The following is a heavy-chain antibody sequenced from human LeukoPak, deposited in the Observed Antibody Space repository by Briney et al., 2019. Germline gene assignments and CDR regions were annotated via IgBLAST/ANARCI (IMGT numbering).Heavy chain of an antibody. CDR2: IYTSGST. CDR3: ARGPTVVVPAAIPSDYGMDV. Sequence: SETLSLTCTVSGGSISSYYWIWIRQPAGKGLEWIGRIYTSGSTNYNPSLKSRVTMSVDTSKNQFSLKLSSVTAADTAVYYCARGPTVVVPAAIPSDYGMDVWGQGTTVTVSS. D-gene: IGHD2-2*01. J-gene: IGHJ6*02. CDR1: GGSISSYY. V-gene: IGHV4-4*07.